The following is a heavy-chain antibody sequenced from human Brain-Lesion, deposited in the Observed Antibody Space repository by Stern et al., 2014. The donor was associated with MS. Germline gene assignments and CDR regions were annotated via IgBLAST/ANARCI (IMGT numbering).Heavy chain of an antibody. Sequence: QVQLVESGPGLVKPSDTLSLTCSVSGDSLSSSTFYWGWIRQPPGKGPEWIGSVYYSGNTYYHPSLKSRVTISVDTSKNTFSLRLPSVTAADTAVYYCARHQLGYGYAYLRYWGQGTLVTVSS. CDR3: ARHQLGYGYAYLRY. CDR1: GDSLSSSTFY. J-gene: IGHJ4*02. CDR2: VYYSGNT. D-gene: IGHD5-18*01. V-gene: IGHV4-39*01.